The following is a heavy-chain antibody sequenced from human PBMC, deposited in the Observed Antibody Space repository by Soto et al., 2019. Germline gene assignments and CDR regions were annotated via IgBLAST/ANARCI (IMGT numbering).Heavy chain of an antibody. D-gene: IGHD6-6*01. J-gene: IGHJ5*02. CDR3: ARGHSSSPNWFDP. CDR2: IDQDGSAK. V-gene: IGHV3-7*03. CDR1: GFTFSSYC. Sequence: GGSLRISCAASGFTFSSYCMNWVRQAPGKGLEWVASIDQDGSAKYYVDSVKGRFTISKDNAKNSVYLQMNSLRAEDTAVYYCARGHSSSPNWFDPWGQGTLVTVSS.